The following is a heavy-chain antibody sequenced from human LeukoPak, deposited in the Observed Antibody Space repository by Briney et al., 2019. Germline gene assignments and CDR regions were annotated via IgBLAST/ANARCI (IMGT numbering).Heavy chain of an antibody. Sequence: PGGSLRLSCLGSGFSVSSDYMSWVRQAPGGGPEWVAIIYNDGSTYYAKSVEGRFSIYRDSSKNTVYLQMRSLRDDDTAMYYCARDSAFSAYAYWGQGTQVTVSS. CDR1: GFSVSSDY. V-gene: IGHV3-66*01. CDR2: IYNDGST. J-gene: IGHJ4*02. CDR3: ARDSAFSAYAY. D-gene: IGHD6-25*01.